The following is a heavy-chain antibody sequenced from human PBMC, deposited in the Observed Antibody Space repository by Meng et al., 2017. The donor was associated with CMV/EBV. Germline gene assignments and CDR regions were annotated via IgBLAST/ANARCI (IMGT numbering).Heavy chain of an antibody. V-gene: IGHV1-69*12. CDR1: GGTFSSYA. CDR3: ARGYYDSGGYYYRGGYYFDY. J-gene: IGHJ4*02. Sequence: QVPRGQSRAELKKPGSAVKVSCKASGGTFSSYAISWVRQAPGQGLEWMGGIIPIFGTANYAQKFQGRVTITAGESTSTAYMELSSLRSEDTAVYYCARGYYDSGGYYYRGGYYFDYWGQGTLVTLSS. CDR2: IIPIFGTA. D-gene: IGHD3-22*01.